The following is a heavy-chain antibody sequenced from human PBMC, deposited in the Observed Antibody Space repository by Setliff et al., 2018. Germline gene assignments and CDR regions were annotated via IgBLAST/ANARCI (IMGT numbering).Heavy chain of an antibody. CDR2: IYYSGST. D-gene: IGHD5-18*01. V-gene: IGHV4-59*01. CDR1: GGSISSYY. CDR3: AREHGYSYGQTYYYYGMDV. Sequence: LSLTCTVSGGSISSYYWSWIRQPPGKRLEWIGYIYYSGSTNYNPSLESRVTISVDTSKNQFSLRLSSVTAADTAVYYCAREHGYSYGQTYYYYGMDVWGQGTTVTVSS. J-gene: IGHJ6*02.